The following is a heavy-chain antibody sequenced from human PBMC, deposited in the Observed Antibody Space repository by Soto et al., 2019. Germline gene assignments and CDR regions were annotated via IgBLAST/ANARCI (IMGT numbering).Heavy chain of an antibody. J-gene: IGHJ4*02. Sequence: EVQLLESGGGLVQPGGSLRLSCAASGFTFSSYAMSWVRQAPGKGLEWVSAISGSGGSTYYADSVKGRFTISRDNSKNTLYPQRNSLRAEDTAVYYCAKDRPRIGGYFDYWGQGTLVTVSS. CDR1: GFTFSSYA. CDR3: AKDRPRIGGYFDY. CDR2: ISGSGGST. V-gene: IGHV3-23*01.